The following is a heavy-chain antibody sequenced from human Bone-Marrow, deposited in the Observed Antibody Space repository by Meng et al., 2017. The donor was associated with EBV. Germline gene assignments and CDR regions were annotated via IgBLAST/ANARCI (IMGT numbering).Heavy chain of an antibody. D-gene: IGHD3-16*01. J-gene: IGHJ5*02. V-gene: IGHV3-74*01. CDR1: GFTFSSYW. CDR2: LNRDGSST. CDR3: ARAGGPTGMGFDP. Sequence: EVQLVESXXALVQPGGSRRLSCAASGFTFSSYWMHWVRQAPGKGLVWVSTLNRDGSSTRYADSVKGRFTISRDNAKDTLYLQMNSLGAEDTAVYYCARAGGPTGMGFDPWGQGPLATVST.